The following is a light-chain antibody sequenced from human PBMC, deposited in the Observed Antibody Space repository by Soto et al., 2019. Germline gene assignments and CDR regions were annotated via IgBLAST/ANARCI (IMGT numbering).Light chain of an antibody. CDR3: CSYADGSSYV. V-gene: IGLV2-14*01. CDR2: EVT. Sequence: QSALTQPASVSGSPGQSITISCAGTSSDVGGYDYVSWYQQHPGKAPKLMIYEVTNRPSGVSIRSSASKSGDTASLTISGLQAEDEADYYCCSYADGSSYVFGTGTKVTVL. J-gene: IGLJ1*01. CDR1: SSDVGGYDY.